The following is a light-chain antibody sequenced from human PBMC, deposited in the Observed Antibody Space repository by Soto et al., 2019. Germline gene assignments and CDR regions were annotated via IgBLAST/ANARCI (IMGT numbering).Light chain of an antibody. CDR2: ANS. J-gene: IGLJ2*01. Sequence: QSVLTQPPSVSGAPGQRVTISCTGSSSNIGAGYDVNWYQQLPGTAPKLLIYANSNRPSGVPDRFSGSKSGTSASLAITGLQAEDEADYYCQSYDSSPHVVFGGGTKVTVL. V-gene: IGLV1-40*01. CDR1: SSNIGAGYD. CDR3: QSYDSSPHVV.